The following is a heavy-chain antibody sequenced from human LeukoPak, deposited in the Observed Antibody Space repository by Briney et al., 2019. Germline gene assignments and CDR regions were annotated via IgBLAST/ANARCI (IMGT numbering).Heavy chain of an antibody. Sequence: GGSLRLSCAASGFSFVNHWMSWVRQAPGKGLEWLANIKQDGSETYYLDSVKGRFTVSRDNAKNSLYLQMNTLRAEDTAVYYCARGSIVGAWYFDYWGQGSLVTVSS. V-gene: IGHV3-7*03. D-gene: IGHD1-26*01. CDR3: ARGSIVGAWYFDY. CDR1: GFSFVNHW. J-gene: IGHJ4*02. CDR2: IKQDGSET.